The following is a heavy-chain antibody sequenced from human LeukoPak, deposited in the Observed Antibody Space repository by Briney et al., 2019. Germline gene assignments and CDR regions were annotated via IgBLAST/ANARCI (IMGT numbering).Heavy chain of an antibody. CDR3: AKGDEAYGSGSYPLIDY. Sequence: GGSLRLSCAAPGFTFSSYGMHWVRQAPGKGLEWVAVISYDGSNKYYADSVKGRFTISRDNSKNTLYLQMNGLRAEDTAAYYCAKGDEAYGSGSYPLIDYWGQGTLVTVSS. CDR2: ISYDGSNK. D-gene: IGHD3-10*01. V-gene: IGHV3-30*18. CDR1: GFTFSSYG. J-gene: IGHJ4*02.